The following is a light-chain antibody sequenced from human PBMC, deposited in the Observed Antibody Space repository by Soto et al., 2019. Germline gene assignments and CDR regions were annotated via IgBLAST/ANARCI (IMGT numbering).Light chain of an antibody. J-gene: IGKJ4*01. CDR2: AAS. V-gene: IGKV1-39*01. CDR3: QQSDSPPLT. CDR1: QSINSY. Sequence: DIQMTQSPSSLSASVGDRVTITCRASQSINSYLNWYQQKPGKAPKLLIYAASSLQSAVPSRFSGSGSGTDFTLTISSLQPEDFATYYCQQSDSPPLTFGGGTKVEIK.